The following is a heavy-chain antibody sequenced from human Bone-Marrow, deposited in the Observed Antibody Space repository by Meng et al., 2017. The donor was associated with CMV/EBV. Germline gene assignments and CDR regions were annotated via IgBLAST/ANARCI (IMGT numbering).Heavy chain of an antibody. CDR2: ISSDGNND. Sequence: GGSLRLSCAASGFTFIDYAFHWVRQAPGKGLEWVAVISSDGNNDFYAGSVKGRFALSRDISKNTVYVQMSSLRVKDTAIYYCARGRNTWNYFDFCGQGALVTVSS. CDR3: ARGRNTWNYFDF. CDR1: GFTFIDYA. J-gene: IGHJ4*02. D-gene: IGHD1-20*01. V-gene: IGHV3-30*09.